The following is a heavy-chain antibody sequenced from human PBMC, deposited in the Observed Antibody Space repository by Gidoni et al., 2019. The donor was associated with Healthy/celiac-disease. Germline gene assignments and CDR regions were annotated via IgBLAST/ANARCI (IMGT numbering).Heavy chain of an antibody. CDR2: ISSSSSTI. CDR3: ARAVEDLIRGVGSPYYYYGMDV. J-gene: IGHJ6*02. CDR1: GFPFSSYS. D-gene: IGHD3-10*01. Sequence: VQLVESGGGLVQPGGSLRLSCAASGFPFSSYSMNWVRQAPGKGLEWVSYISSSSSTIYYADSVKGRFTISRDNAKNSLYLQMNSLRDEDTAVYYCARAVEDLIRGVGSPYYYYGMDVWGQGTTVTVSS. V-gene: IGHV3-48*02.